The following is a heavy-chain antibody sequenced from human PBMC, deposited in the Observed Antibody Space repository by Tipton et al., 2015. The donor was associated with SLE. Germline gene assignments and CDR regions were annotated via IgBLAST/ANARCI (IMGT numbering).Heavy chain of an antibody. D-gene: IGHD3-10*01. J-gene: IGHJ4*02. Sequence: TLSLTCTVSGGSISSNTWWNWVRQPPGMGLEWIGEIHHRGTTNYNPSLKSRVTISVDKSKSQFSLKLSSVTAADTAVYYCAGGFYYGSGTFSDFEYWGQGTLATGSS. CDR3: AGGFYYGSGTFSDFEY. CDR1: GGSISSNTW. CDR2: IHHRGTT. V-gene: IGHV4-4*02.